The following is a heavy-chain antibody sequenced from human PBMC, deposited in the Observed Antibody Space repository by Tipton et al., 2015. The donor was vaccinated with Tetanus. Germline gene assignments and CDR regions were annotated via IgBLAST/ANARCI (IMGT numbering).Heavy chain of an antibody. J-gene: IGHJ5*02. V-gene: IGHV1-18*01. CDR2: ISPFNENV. CDR1: GYTFTHYG. CDR3: ARGRGLGPHEYFEH. D-gene: IGHD3/OR15-3a*01. Sequence: QVQLVQPGAEVKKPGASVKVSCKASGYTFTHYGVNWVRQAPGQGLEWMGWISPFNENVNYAEKFRGRLTMTTDRSTGTVSMDLRSLKSDDTAIYYCARGRGLGPHEYFEHWGQGTLVTVSS.